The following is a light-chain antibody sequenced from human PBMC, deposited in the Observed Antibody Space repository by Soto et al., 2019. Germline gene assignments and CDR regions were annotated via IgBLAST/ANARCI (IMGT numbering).Light chain of an antibody. Sequence: TGSVYRGERASISCVAGLGVNLNFAWYQRTTGQSPRLLICDVSIRATGVPARFSHAGSETHFTLTIRGLQSKDSAVYICQQYNNWPFCFAQGARLEIK. J-gene: IGKJ5*01. CDR1: LGVNLN. CDR3: QQYNNWPFC. CDR2: DVS. V-gene: IGKV3-15*01.